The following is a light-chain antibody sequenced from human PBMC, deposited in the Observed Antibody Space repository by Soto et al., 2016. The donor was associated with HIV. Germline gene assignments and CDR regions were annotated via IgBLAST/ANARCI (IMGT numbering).Light chain of an antibody. Sequence: DIQLTQSPSFLSASVGDRVTITCRASQGISSYLAWYQQKPGKAPKLLIYAASTLQSGVPSRFSGSGSGTEFSLTISSLQPDDFATYYCQQYSDYPITFGGGTKVEIK. V-gene: IGKV1-9*01. CDR2: AAS. J-gene: IGKJ4*01. CDR3: QQYSDYPIT. CDR1: QGISSY.